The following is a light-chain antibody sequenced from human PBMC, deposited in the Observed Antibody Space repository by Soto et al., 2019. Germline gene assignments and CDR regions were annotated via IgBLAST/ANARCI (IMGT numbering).Light chain of an antibody. CDR1: QYISNY. Sequence: DIQMTQSPSSLSASVGDRVTITCRASQYISNYLHWYQQKPGKAPKLLIYSASTLESGVPSTFSGSGSGTDFTLTITSLQPGDFATYYCQQGYSPPFTFGPGTKVDIK. J-gene: IGKJ3*01. V-gene: IGKV1-39*01. CDR2: SAS. CDR3: QQGYSPPFT.